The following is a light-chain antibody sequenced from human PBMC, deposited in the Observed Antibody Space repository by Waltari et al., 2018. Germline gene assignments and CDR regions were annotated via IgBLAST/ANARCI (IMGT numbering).Light chain of an antibody. J-gene: IGLJ3*02. CDR2: STN. Sequence: QTVVTQEPSFSVSPGGTVTLTCGLSSAPVSTSYYPSWYQQTPGQAPRTRIHSTNTRSSGVPDRCSGSIVGNKAALTIAGAQADDEADYYCVLYMGSGIWVFGGGTKLTVL. V-gene: IGLV8-61*01. CDR1: SAPVSTSYY. CDR3: VLYMGSGIWV.